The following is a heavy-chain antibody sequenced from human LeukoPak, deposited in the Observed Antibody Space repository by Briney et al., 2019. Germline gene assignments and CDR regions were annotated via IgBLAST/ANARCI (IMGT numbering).Heavy chain of an antibody. CDR3: AGQKGSWGGFDY. J-gene: IGHJ4*01. V-gene: IGHV4-59*01. CDR2: IYYSGST. D-gene: IGHD6-13*01. CDR1: GGSISSYY. Sequence: SETLFLTCTVSGGSISSYYWSWIRQPPGKGLEWIGYIYYSGSTNYNPSLKSRVTISVDTSKNQFSLKLSSVTAADTAVYYCAGQKGSWGGFDYWGQEPWSPSPQ.